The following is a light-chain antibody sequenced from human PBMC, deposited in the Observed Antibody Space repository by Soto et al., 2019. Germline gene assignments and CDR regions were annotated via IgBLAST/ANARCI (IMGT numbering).Light chain of an antibody. J-gene: IGLJ1*01. V-gene: IGLV1-51*01. CDR3: GTWDSRLSAGNV. CDR2: DNN. CDR1: SSNIGNNY. Sequence: QSVLTQPPSVSAAPGQKVTISCSGSSSNIGNNYVSWYQQLPGTATKLLIYDNNKRPSGIPDRFSGSKSGTSATLGITGLQTGDEDDYYCGTWDSRLSAGNVFGTGTKLTVL.